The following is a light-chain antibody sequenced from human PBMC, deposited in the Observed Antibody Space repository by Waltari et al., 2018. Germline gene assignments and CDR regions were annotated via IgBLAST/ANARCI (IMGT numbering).Light chain of an antibody. CDR1: QSVGTY. V-gene: IGKV3-11*01. J-gene: IGKJ4*01. CDR3: QQRRNWPLT. CDR2: DAS. Sequence: EIVLTQSPAVLSFSPGERATLSCRASQSVGTYLAWYQQRPGQSPRLLIYDASYRATGIPARFSGGGYETDFTLTISSLQPEDFAVYYCQQRRNWPLTFGGGTRVQI.